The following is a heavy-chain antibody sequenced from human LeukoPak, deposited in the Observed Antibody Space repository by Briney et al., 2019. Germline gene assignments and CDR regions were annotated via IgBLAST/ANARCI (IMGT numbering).Heavy chain of an antibody. CDR1: GFTFSSYS. CDR2: ISSSSSTI. D-gene: IGHD3-22*01. Sequence: GGSLRLSCAASGFTFSSYSMNWVRQAPGKGLEWVSYISSSSSTIYYADSVKGRFTISRDNAKNSLYLQMNSLRAEDTAVYYCARDRLYYYDSSGKFDYWGQGALVTVSS. V-gene: IGHV3-48*01. CDR3: ARDRLYYYDSSGKFDY. J-gene: IGHJ4*02.